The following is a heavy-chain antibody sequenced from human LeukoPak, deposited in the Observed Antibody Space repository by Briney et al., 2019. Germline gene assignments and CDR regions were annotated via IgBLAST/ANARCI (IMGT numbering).Heavy chain of an antibody. CDR1: GGSISSSSYY. CDR2: IYYSGST. D-gene: IGHD2-2*01. V-gene: IGHV4-39*07. J-gene: IGHJ5*02. CDR3: ARGGVYCSSTSCPESNWFDP. Sequence: SETLSLTCTVSGGSISSSSYYWGWIRQPPGKGLEWIGSIYYSGSTYYNPSLKSRVTISVDTSKNQFSLKLSSVTAADTAVYYCARGGVYCSSTSCPESNWFDPWGQGTLVTVSS.